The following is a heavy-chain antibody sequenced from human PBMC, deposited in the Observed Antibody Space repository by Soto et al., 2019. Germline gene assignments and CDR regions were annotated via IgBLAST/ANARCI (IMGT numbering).Heavy chain of an antibody. CDR2: IYYSGST. Sequence: SETLSLTCTVSGGSISSGGYYWSWIRQHPGKGLEWIGYIYYSGSTYYNPSLKSRVTISVDTSKNQFSLKLSSVTAADTAVYYCASLPYGDYVLGGYGMYVWGKGTTVPVSS. CDR1: GGSISSGGYY. J-gene: IGHJ6*04. V-gene: IGHV4-31*03. CDR3: ASLPYGDYVLGGYGMYV. D-gene: IGHD4-17*01.